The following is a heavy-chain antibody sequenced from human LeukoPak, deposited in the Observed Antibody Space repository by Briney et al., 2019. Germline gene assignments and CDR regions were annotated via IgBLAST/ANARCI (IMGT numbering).Heavy chain of an antibody. Sequence: GGSLRLSCAASGLTFSTYWMNWVRQAPGKGLEWVANIKQDGSEKYYVDSVRGRFTISRDNAKKLVYLQMNSLRAEDTAIYYCARNARGPGDFWGQGTVVTVSS. CDR1: GLTFSTYW. J-gene: IGHJ4*02. CDR2: IKQDGSEK. V-gene: IGHV3-7*01. CDR3: ARNARGPGDF. D-gene: IGHD2-2*01.